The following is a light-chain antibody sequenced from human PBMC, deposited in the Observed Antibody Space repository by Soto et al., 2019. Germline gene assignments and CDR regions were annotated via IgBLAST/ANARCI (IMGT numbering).Light chain of an antibody. CDR1: QGVTTN. CDR2: DVS. V-gene: IGKV3-15*01. Sequence: DIVVTQPPCTLSVSPGERATLSCRAGQGVTTNFAWYQQKSGQSPRLLIYDVSIRATGVPARFSGTGSETDFTLTISGLQSEDSAVYFCQQYNNWPFSFGQGTRLEI. CDR3: QQYNNWPFS. J-gene: IGKJ5*01.